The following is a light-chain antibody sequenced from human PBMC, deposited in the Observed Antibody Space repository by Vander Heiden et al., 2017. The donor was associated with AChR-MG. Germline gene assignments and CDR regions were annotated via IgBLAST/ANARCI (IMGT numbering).Light chain of an antibody. CDR1: QSLNSW. Sequence: DIQMTPSPSPLAASVGDRVTITCRASQSLNSWLAWYQQKPGEAPKLLIFDASRLESGVPSRFRGSGSGTEFTLTISSLQPDDFATYYCQQFNSSPTFGQGTKVEIK. V-gene: IGKV1-5*01. CDR2: DAS. CDR3: QQFNSSPT. J-gene: IGKJ1*01.